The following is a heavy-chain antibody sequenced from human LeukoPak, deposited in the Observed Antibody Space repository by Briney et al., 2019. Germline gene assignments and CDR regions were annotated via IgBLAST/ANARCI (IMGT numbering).Heavy chain of an antibody. J-gene: IGHJ6*02. CDR1: GFTFDDYA. Sequence: PGRSLRLSRAASGFTFDDYAMHWVRQAPGKGLEWVSGISWNSGSIGYADSVKGRFTISRDNAKNSLYLQMNSLRAEDTALYYCAKDISDFGYGMDVWGQGTTVTVSS. CDR3: AKDISDFGYGMDV. CDR2: ISWNSGSI. V-gene: IGHV3-9*01. D-gene: IGHD3-3*01.